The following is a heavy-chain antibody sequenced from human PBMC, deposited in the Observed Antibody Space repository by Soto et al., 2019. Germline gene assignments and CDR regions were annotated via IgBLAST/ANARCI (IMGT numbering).Heavy chain of an antibody. Sequence: QVQLVESGGGVVQPGRSLRLSCVASGFTFSTYAMHWVRQAPGKGLEWVAVISYDGGSKYYADSVKGRITISRDNSNNTLDMQMTSLTTNDTAVFYCAKRGPGGTSSFASWVQGTLVTVSS. J-gene: IGHJ4*02. CDR3: AKRGPGGTSSFAS. V-gene: IGHV3-30-3*01. D-gene: IGHD2-8*01. CDR1: GFTFSTYA. CDR2: ISYDGGSK.